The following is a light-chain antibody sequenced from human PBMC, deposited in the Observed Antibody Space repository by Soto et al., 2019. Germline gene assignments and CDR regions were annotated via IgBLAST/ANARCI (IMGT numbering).Light chain of an antibody. V-gene: IGKV3-15*01. CDR3: QQYNNWPPLT. Sequence: EIVMTQSPATLSVSPGERATLSCRASQSVSSNLAWYQQKQGQAPRLLIYGASTRATGIPARLSGGGSGTAFTHTISSLQSEDFAVYYCQQYNNWPPLTFGGGTKVEIK. CDR1: QSVSSN. CDR2: GAS. J-gene: IGKJ4*01.